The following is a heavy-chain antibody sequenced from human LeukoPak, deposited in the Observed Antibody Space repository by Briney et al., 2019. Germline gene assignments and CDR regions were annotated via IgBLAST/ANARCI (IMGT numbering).Heavy chain of an antibody. CDR1: GGSISSGTYY. J-gene: IGHJ6*03. D-gene: IGHD3-10*01. Sequence: PSETLSLTCTVSGGSISSGTYYWSWIRQPAGKGLEWIVRIYTTGSTNYNPSLKSRVTISVDTDKNQFSLKLSSVTAADTAVYFCASSSSGSYYYMDVWGKGTTVTVSS. V-gene: IGHV4-61*02. CDR3: ASSSSGSYYYMDV. CDR2: IYTTGST.